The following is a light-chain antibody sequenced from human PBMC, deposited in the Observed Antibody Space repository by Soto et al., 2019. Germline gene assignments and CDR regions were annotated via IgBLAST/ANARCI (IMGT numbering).Light chain of an antibody. J-gene: IGLJ2*01. CDR1: SSNIGTYS. Sequence: QLVLTQPPSASGTPGQRVTISCSGSSSNIGTYSVSWYQQFPGTAPRLLIYKTDQRPSGVPDRFSASKSGTSASLAISGLQSEDEADYYCASWDDSVSGVLFGGGTKVTVL. CDR2: KTD. CDR3: ASWDDSVSGVL. V-gene: IGLV1-44*01.